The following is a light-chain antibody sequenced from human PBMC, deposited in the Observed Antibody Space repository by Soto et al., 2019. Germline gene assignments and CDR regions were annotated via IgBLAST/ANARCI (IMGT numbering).Light chain of an antibody. Sequence: QSVLSQPPSASGTPWQTVIISCSGSRSDIGSNFVNWYQHLPGTAPKLLIYNSNQRPSGVPDRFSGSKSGTSASLAISGLQSEDEADYYCAAWDDSLTGPVFGTGTKVTVL. J-gene: IGLJ1*01. CDR3: AAWDDSLTGPV. CDR2: NSN. CDR1: RSDIGSNF. V-gene: IGLV1-44*01.